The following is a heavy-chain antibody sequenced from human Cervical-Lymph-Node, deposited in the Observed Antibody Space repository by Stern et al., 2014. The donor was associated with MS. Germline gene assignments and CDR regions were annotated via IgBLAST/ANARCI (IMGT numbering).Heavy chain of an antibody. D-gene: IGHD6-19*01. CDR1: GGSISSGSYY. V-gene: IGHV4-61*02. CDR3: ARESGWYWYYFDY. Sequence: QVQLQESGPGLVKPSQTLSLTCTVSGGSISSGSYYWSWIRQPAGKGLEWIGRIYTSGSTNYNPSLKSRVTISVETSKNQFSLKLSSVTAADTAVYYCARESGWYWYYFDYWGQGTLVTVSS. J-gene: IGHJ4*02. CDR2: IYTSGST.